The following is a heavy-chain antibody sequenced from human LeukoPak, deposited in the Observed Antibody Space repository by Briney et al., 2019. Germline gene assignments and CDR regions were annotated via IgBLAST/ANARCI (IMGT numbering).Heavy chain of an antibody. CDR1: GFTFSSYG. CDR3: AKVEQQWLDAFDI. D-gene: IGHD6-19*01. CDR2: ISGSGGST. J-gene: IGHJ3*02. Sequence: GGSLRLSCAASGFTFSSYGMSWVRQAPGKGLEWVSAISGSGGSTYYADSVKGRFTISRDNSKNTLYLQMNSLRAEDTAVYYCAKVEQQWLDAFDIWGQGTMVTVSS. V-gene: IGHV3-23*01.